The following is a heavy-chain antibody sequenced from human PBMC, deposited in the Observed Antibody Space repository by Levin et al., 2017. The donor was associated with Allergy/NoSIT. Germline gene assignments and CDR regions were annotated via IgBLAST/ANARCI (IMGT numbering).Heavy chain of an antibody. V-gene: IGHV3-33*01. D-gene: IGHD6-19*01. J-gene: IGHJ5*02. CDR2: IWYDGSNK. CDR1: GFTFSSYG. Sequence: GGSLRLSCAASGFTFSSYGMHWVRQAPGKGLEWVAVIWYDGSNKYYADSVKGRFTISRDNSKNTLYLQMNSLRAEDTAVYYCARDPASSGWYGLLDPWGQGTLVTVSS. CDR3: ARDPASSGWYGLLDP.